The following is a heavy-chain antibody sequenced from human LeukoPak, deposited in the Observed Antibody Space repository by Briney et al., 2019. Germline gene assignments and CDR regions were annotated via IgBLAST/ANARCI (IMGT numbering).Heavy chain of an antibody. J-gene: IGHJ1*01. CDR2: IYTSGST. Sequence: SETLSLTCTVSGGSISSYYWSWIRQPAGKGLEWIGRIYTSGSTNYNPSLKSRVTMSVDTSKNQFSLKLSSVTAADTAVYYCAGNYQLLYGEVEYFQHWGQGTLVTVSS. D-gene: IGHD2-2*02. V-gene: IGHV4-4*07. CDR3: AGNYQLLYGEVEYFQH. CDR1: GGSISSYY.